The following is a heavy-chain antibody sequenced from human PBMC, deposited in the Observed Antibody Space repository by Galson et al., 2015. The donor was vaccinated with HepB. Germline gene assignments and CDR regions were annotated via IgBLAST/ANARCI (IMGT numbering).Heavy chain of an antibody. V-gene: IGHV3-21*01. CDR1: GFTFSSYS. CDR2: ISSSSSYI. CDR3: ARDMDSGSYYRPLRFDI. Sequence: SLRLSCAASGFTFSSYSMNWVRQAPGKGLEWVSSISSSSSYIYYADSVKGRFTISRDNAKNSLYLQMNSLRAEDTAVYYCARDMDSGSYYRPLRFDIWGQGTMVTVSS. D-gene: IGHD1-26*01. J-gene: IGHJ3*02.